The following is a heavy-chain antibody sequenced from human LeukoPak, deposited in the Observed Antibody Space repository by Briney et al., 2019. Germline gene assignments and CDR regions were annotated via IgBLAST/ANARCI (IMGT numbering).Heavy chain of an antibody. CDR1: GFTFRSYS. D-gene: IGHD3-22*01. CDR2: AYDDASNQ. Sequence: GGSLRLSCVASGFTFRSYSMHWVRQVPGKGLEWVAVAYDDASNQYYADSVKGRFTISKDNSRNTLYLQMNSLRAEDTAVYSCATGSRYYYDHWGQGTLVTVSS. CDR3: ATGSRYYYDH. J-gene: IGHJ4*02. V-gene: IGHV3-33*01.